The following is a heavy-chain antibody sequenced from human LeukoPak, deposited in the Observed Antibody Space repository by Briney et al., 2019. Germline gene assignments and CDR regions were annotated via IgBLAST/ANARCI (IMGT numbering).Heavy chain of an antibody. CDR1: GFTFSSYW. CDR3: ARDLRYYDSSVHDAFDI. V-gene: IGHV3-7*01. Sequence: GGSLRLSCAASGFTFSSYWMSWVRQAPGKGLECVANIKQDGSEKYYVDSVKGRFTISRDNAKNSLYLQMNSLRAEDTAVYYCARDLRYYDSSVHDAFDIWGQGTMVTVSS. D-gene: IGHD3-22*01. CDR2: IKQDGSEK. J-gene: IGHJ3*02.